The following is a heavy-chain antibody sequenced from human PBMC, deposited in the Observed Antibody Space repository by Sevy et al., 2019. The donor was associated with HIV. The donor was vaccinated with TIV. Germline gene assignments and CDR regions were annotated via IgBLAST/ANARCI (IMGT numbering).Heavy chain of an antibody. CDR1: GGSISSSNW. D-gene: IGHD4-17*01. Sequence: SETLSLTCAVSGGSISSSNWWSWVRQPPGKGLEWIGEIYHSGSTNYNPSLKSRVTISVDKSKNQFSLKLSSVTAADTAVYYCARDALDLTTVTTGSYYYGMDVWGQGTTVTVSS. J-gene: IGHJ6*02. V-gene: IGHV4-4*02. CDR2: IYHSGST. CDR3: ARDALDLTTVTTGSYYYGMDV.